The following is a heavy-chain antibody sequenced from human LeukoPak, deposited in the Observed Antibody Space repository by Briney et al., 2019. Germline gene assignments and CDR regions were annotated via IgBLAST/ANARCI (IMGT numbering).Heavy chain of an antibody. J-gene: IGHJ4*02. V-gene: IGHV4-59*01. CDR2: MDKSGST. CDR1: DGSINSYY. CDR3: ARDYSKGGGFDF. D-gene: IGHD4-11*01. Sequence: SETLSLTCTVSDGSINSYYWSWIRQPPGKGLEWIGYMDKSGSTTYNPSLKSRVTISVDTSKNQFSLRLSPVTAADTAVYYCARDYSKGGGFDFWGQGTLVTVSS.